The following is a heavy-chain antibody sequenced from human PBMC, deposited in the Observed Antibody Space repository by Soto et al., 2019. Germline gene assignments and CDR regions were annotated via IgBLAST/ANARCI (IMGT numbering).Heavy chain of an antibody. D-gene: IGHD7-27*01. CDR2: IYKSATT. V-gene: IGHV4-30-4*01. Sequence: PSETLSLTCSVSGDSISNLDYFWAWIRQPPGQALEYIGYIYKSATTYYNPSFESRVAISVDTSKSQFSLNVTSVTAADTAVYFCARGRYCLTGTCFPNWFDSWGQGALVS. CDR3: ARGRYCLTGTCFPNWFDS. J-gene: IGHJ5*01. CDR1: GDSISNLDYF.